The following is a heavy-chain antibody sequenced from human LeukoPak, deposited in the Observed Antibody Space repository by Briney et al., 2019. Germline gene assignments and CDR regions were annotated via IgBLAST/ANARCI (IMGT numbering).Heavy chain of an antibody. Sequence: SETLSLTCTVSGYSISSGYYWGWIRQPPGKGLEWIGSIYHSGSTYYNPSLKSRVTMSVDTSKNQFSLKLSSVTAADTAVYYCARDCDFWSGYYGGGGDYWGQGTPVTVSS. CDR2: IYHSGST. D-gene: IGHD3-3*01. J-gene: IGHJ4*02. V-gene: IGHV4-38-2*02. CDR1: GYSISSGYY. CDR3: ARDCDFWSGYYGGGGDY.